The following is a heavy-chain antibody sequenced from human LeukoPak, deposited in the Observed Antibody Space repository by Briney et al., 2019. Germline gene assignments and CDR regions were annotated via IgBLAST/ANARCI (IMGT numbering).Heavy chain of an antibody. CDR2: ISYDGSNK. CDR3: VGRDFCY. J-gene: IGHJ4*02. D-gene: IGHD1-26*01. CDR1: GFTYSSYG. Sequence: GGSLRLSCAASGFTYSSYGMHWVRQAPGKGLEWVAVISYDGSNKYYADSVKGRFTISRDNSKNTLYLQMNSLRAEDTAVYYCVGRDFCYRGQGTLVTVSS. V-gene: IGHV3-30*03.